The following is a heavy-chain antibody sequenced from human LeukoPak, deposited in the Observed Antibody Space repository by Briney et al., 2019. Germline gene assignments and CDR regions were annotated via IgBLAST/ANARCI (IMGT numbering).Heavy chain of an antibody. Sequence: SETLSLTCAVYGVSFSGYYWSWIRQPPGKGLEWIGEINHSGSTNYNPSLKSRVTVSVDTSKNQFSLKLSSVTAADTAVYYCARPVGYSGYEPFDYWGQGTLVTVSS. J-gene: IGHJ4*02. CDR3: ARPVGYSGYEPFDY. V-gene: IGHV4-34*01. CDR1: GVSFSGYY. D-gene: IGHD5-12*01. CDR2: INHSGST.